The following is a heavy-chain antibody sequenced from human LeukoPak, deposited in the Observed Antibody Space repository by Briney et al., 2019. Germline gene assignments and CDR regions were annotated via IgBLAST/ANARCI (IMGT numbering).Heavy chain of an antibody. J-gene: IGHJ5*02. Sequence: SETLSLTCAVYGGSFSGYYWSWIRQPPGRGLEWIGEINHSGSTNYNPSLKSRVTISVDTSKNHLSLKLISVTAADTAVYYCARQGFSVAGKRSWFDPWGQGTLVTVSS. CDR1: GGSFSGYY. V-gene: IGHV4-34*01. CDR3: ARQGFSVAGKRSWFDP. CDR2: INHSGST. D-gene: IGHD6-19*01.